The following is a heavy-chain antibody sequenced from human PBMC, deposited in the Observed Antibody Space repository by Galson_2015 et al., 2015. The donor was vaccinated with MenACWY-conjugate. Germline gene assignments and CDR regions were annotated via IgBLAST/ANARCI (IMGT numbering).Heavy chain of an antibody. J-gene: IGHJ3*01. D-gene: IGHD2-2*01. CDR2: IYRDDDK. V-gene: IGHV2-5*02. CDR1: STSRVG. Sequence: STSRVGVGWIRQPPGQALEWLSLIYRDDDKRYSPSLKSRLTITKDTSKNQVVLSMTNMDPVDTATYYCAHSPYCSTTSCYAARAFDVWGQGTVVTVSS. CDR3: AHSPYCSTTSCYAARAFDV.